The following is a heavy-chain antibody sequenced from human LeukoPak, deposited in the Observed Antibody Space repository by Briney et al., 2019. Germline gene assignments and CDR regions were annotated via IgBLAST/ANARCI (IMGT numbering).Heavy chain of an antibody. CDR3: TTLYCSSTSCHFDY. J-gene: IGHJ4*02. D-gene: IGHD2-2*01. Sequence: GGSLGLSCAASGFTFSNAWMSWVRQAPGKGLEWVGRIKSKTDGGTTDYAAPVKGRFTISRDDSKNTLYLQMNSLKTEDTAVYYCTTLYCSSTSCHFDYWGQGTLVTVSS. CDR2: IKSKTDGGTT. CDR1: GFTFSNAW. V-gene: IGHV3-15*01.